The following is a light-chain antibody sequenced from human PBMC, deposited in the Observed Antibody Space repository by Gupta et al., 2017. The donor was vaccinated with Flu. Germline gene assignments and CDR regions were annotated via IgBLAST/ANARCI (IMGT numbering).Light chain of an antibody. J-gene: IGKJ4*01. CDR3: QQSYSIVT. CDR1: QNIDKY. Sequence: DIQMTQSPSSLSASVGDRVTITCRASQNIDKYVNWYQQKAGKAPKLLMYVASSLQSGVPSRFSGSGSGTDFTLTINKRQPEDFATYYLQQSYSIVTFGGGTKVGIK. V-gene: IGKV1-39*01. CDR2: VAS.